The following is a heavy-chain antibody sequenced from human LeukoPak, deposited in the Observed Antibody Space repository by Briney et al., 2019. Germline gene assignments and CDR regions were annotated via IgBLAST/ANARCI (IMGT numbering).Heavy chain of an antibody. D-gene: IGHD3-3*01. J-gene: IGHJ5*02. Sequence: GGSLRLSCAASGFTVSSSYMSWVRQAPGKGLEWVSVIYSGGNTYYSDSVEGRFTISRDNSKNTLYLQMNSLRAEDTAVYYCARGIGSQLRSGWFDPWGQGTLVTVSS. CDR1: GFTVSSSY. CDR3: ARGIGSQLRSGWFDP. V-gene: IGHV3-66*01. CDR2: IYSGGNT.